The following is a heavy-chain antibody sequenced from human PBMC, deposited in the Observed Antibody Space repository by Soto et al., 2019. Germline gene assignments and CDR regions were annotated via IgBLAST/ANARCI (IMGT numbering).Heavy chain of an antibody. CDR1: GYTFTGYY. Sequence: ASVKVSCKASGYTFTGYYRHWVRQAPGQGLEWMGCINPNSGGTNYAQKLQGWVTMTRVTYIRTAYMELSRLSSDDTVVYYCARDQVVKSYYSMHSWRQATRLTVSS. CDR3: ARDQVVKSYYSMHS. CDR2: INPNSGGT. J-gene: IGHJ6*02. V-gene: IGHV1-2*04. D-gene: IGHD1-26*01.